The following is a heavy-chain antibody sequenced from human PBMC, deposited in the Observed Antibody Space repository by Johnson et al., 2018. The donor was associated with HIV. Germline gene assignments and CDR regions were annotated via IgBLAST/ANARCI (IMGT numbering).Heavy chain of an antibody. Sequence: VQLVESGGGLVQPGRSLRLSCTASGFTFGDYAMRWFRQAPGKGLEWVGFIRSKAYGGTTEYAASVKGRFTISRDDSKSIAYLQMNSLRAEDTALYYCAKSSSGGLLYAFDIWGQGTMVTVSS. D-gene: IGHD1-26*01. V-gene: IGHV3-49*03. J-gene: IGHJ3*02. CDR1: GFTFGDYA. CDR2: IRSKAYGGTT. CDR3: AKSSSGGLLYAFDI.